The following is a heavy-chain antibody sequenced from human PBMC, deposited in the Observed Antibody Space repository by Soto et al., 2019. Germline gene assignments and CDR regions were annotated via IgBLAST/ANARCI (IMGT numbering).Heavy chain of an antibody. V-gene: IGHV1-18*01. Sequence: ASVKVSCKASGYTFTSYGISWVRQAPGQGLEWMGWISAYNGNTNYAQKLQGRVTMTTDTSTSTAYMELRSLRSDDTAVYYCARSRSLWELPEFRYWGQGTLVTVSS. CDR1: GYTFTSYG. CDR3: ARSRSLWELPEFRY. J-gene: IGHJ4*02. CDR2: ISAYNGNT. D-gene: IGHD1-26*01.